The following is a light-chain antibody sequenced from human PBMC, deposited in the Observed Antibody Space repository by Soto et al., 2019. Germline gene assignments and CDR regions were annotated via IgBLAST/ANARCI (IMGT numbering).Light chain of an antibody. CDR2: GAS. J-gene: IGKJ5*01. CDR1: QSVSSN. CDR3: QQYNNWPFT. Sequence: EVVLTQSPGTITLSTGAGANVSCSASQSVSSNLAWYQQKPGQANRLLIYGASTRATGIPARFSGSGSGTEFTLTISSLQSEDFAVYYCQQYNNWPFTGGQWTRREIK. V-gene: IGKV3-15*01.